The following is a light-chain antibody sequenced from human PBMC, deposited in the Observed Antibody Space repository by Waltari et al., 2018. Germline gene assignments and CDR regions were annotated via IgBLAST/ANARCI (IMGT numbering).Light chain of an antibody. CDR2: DAS. CDR3: LQRSIWPAS. J-gene: IGKJ4*01. Sequence: TQSPSSLSASVADRVTITCRASQSVSSYLSWYQQKPGQAPRLLIYDASTRATGIPARFSASGSGTDFTLTISSLEPEDFAVYYCLQRSIWPASFGGGTKVQIK. V-gene: IGKV3-11*01. CDR1: QSVSSY.